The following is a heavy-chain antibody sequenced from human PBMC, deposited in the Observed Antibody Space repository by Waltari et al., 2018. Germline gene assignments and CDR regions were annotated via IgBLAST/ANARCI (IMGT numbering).Heavy chain of an antibody. CDR1: GGTFSSYAIS. CDR3: VVVVVAATHVGAFDI. CDR2: IYYSGST. Sequence: QVQLVQSGAEVKKPGSSVKVSCKASGGTFSSYAISWVRQAPGQGLEWIGSIYYSGSTYYNPSLKSRVTISVDTSKNQFSLKLSSVTAADTAVYYCVVVVVAATHVGAFDIWGQGTMVTVSS. V-gene: IGHV4-59*05. D-gene: IGHD2-15*01. J-gene: IGHJ3*02.